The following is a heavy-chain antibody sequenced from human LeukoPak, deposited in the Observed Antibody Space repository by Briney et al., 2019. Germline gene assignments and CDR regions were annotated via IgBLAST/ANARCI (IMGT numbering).Heavy chain of an antibody. CDR2: ISSSGSTI. J-gene: IGHJ4*02. D-gene: IGHD5-18*01. CDR3: SRLRGYSYGYADY. CDR1: GFTFSSYS. Sequence: GGSLRLSCAASGFTFSSYSMYWVRQAPGKGLEWVSYISSSGSTIDYADSVKGRFAISRDNAKNSLYLQMNSLRAEDTAVYYCSRLRGYSYGYADYWGQGTLVTVSS. V-gene: IGHV3-48*04.